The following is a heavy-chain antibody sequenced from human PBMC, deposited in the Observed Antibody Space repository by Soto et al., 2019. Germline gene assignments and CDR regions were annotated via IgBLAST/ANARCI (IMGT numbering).Heavy chain of an antibody. J-gene: IGHJ4*02. Sequence: SETLSLTCTVSGGSISSSSYYWGWIRQPPGKGLEWIGSIYYSGSTYYNPSLKSRVTISVDTSKNQFSLKLSSVTAADTAVYYCASFRDYGDSQFDYWGQGTLVTVSS. CDR2: IYYSGST. V-gene: IGHV4-39*01. CDR3: ASFRDYGDSQFDY. CDR1: GGSISSSSYY. D-gene: IGHD4-17*01.